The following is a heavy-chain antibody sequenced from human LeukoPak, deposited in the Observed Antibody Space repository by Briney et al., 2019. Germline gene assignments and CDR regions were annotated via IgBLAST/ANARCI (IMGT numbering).Heavy chain of an antibody. D-gene: IGHD4-11*01. V-gene: IGHV3-30*04. CDR1: GFTFSTYA. J-gene: IGHJ6*04. CDR2: VSNDGSDT. Sequence: PGGSLRLSCAASGFTFSTYAMHWVRQAPGRGLEWVTFVSNDGSDTYYADSAKGRFSVSRDNSKNTLYLQMNSLRVEDTAVYYCARDGDYINYYYYGVDVWGKGTTVTVSS. CDR3: ARDGDYINYYYYGVDV.